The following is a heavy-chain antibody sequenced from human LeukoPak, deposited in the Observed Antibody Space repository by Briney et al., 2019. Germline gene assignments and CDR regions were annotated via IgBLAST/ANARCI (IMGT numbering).Heavy chain of an antibody. V-gene: IGHV3-20*04. Sequence: PSGGSLRLSCAASGFTFDDYGMSWVRQAPGKGLEWVSGINWNGGTIGHADSVKGRFTISRDNAKNSLYLQMNSLRAEDTALYYCARYGFYCSSTSCYIFDNWGQGTLVTVSS. CDR3: ARYGFYCSSTSCYIFDN. CDR2: INWNGGTI. CDR1: GFTFDDYG. D-gene: IGHD2-2*02. J-gene: IGHJ4*02.